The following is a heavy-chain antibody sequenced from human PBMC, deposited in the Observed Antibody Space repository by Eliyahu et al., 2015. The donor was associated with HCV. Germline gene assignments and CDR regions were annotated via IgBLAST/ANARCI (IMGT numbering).Heavy chain of an antibody. CDR1: GFTFSSYD. CDR3: ARGTKXIPGVDY. V-gene: IGHV3-13*01. J-gene: IGHJ4*02. Sequence: EVQLVESGGGLIQPGGSLRLSCAASGFTFSSYDMHWVRLPTGKGLEWVATINTAGATFYSGSVQGRLTISRDDAKNSVYLXINSLRAGDTAMYYCARGTKXIPGVDYWGQGTLVTVSS. D-gene: IGHD2-8*01. CDR2: INTAGAT.